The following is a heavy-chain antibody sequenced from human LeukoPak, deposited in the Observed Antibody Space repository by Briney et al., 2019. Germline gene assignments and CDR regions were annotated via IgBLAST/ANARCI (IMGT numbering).Heavy chain of an antibody. CDR3: ARGSELGYGDAFDI. D-gene: IGHD1-26*01. Sequence: GRSLRLSCAASGSTFSSYGMHWVRQAPGKGLEWVAVIWYDGSNKYYADSVKGRFTISRDNSKNTLYLQMNSLRAEDTAVYYCARGSELGYGDAFDIWGQGTMVTVSS. CDR1: GSTFSSYG. J-gene: IGHJ3*02. CDR2: IWYDGSNK. V-gene: IGHV3-33*01.